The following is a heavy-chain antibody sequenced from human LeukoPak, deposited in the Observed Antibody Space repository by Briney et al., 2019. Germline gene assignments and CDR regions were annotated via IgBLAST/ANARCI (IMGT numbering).Heavy chain of an antibody. CDR2: INYSAST. CDR1: GGSISSYY. V-gene: IGHV4-59*01. J-gene: IGHJ6*02. CDR3: ERDLVVLYSRIDV. D-gene: IGHD3-10*01. Sequence: SETLSLTCTVSGGSISSYYCCWVRQPPRHGQGWIGYINYSASTKYNPSLKSRVILSVDTSKNQFSLKLSSVTAADTAVYYCERDLVVLYSRIDVWGPGTTVTVSS.